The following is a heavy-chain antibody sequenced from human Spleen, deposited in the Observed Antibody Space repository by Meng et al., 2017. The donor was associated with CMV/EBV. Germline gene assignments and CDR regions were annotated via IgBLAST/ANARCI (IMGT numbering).Heavy chain of an antibody. J-gene: IGHJ4*02. Sequence: GESLKISCAASGFTFSRYWMTWVRQAPGKGLEWVANINQDGSETYYVDSVKGRFTVSRDNAKNSLYLQMNSLRAEDTAVYYCARGGAIAARPADYWGQGTLVTVSS. CDR3: ARGGAIAARPADY. D-gene: IGHD6-6*01. V-gene: IGHV3-7*01. CDR2: INQDGSET. CDR1: GFTFSRYW.